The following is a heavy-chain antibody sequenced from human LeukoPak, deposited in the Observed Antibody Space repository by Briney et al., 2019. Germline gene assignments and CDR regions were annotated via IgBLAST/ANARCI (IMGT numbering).Heavy chain of an antibody. D-gene: IGHD2-2*01. J-gene: IGHJ6*03. CDR3: ARDPVSVVVVGAYYYYMDV. CDR2: MNPNSGNT. Sequence: ASVKVSCKASGYTFTSYDINWVRQATGQGLEWMGWMNPNSGNTGYAQKFQGRVTITRNTSISTAYMELSSLRSEDTAVYYCARDPVSVVVVGAYYYYMDVWGKGTTVTVSS. V-gene: IGHV1-8*03. CDR1: GYTFTSYD.